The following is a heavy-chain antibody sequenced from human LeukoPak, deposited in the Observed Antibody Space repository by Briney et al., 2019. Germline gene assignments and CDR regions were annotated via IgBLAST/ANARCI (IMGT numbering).Heavy chain of an antibody. J-gene: IGHJ4*02. CDR1: GFTFSSYA. CDR2: VSGNGGNT. CDR3: ARVRRYSSGWYDYFDY. D-gene: IGHD6-19*01. V-gene: IGHV3-23*01. Sequence: GGSLRLSCAASGFTFSSYAMSWVRQAPGKGLEWVSAVSGNGGNTYYTDSVKGRFTISRDNSKNTLYLQMNSLRAEDTAVYYCARVRRYSSGWYDYFDYWGQGTLVTVSS.